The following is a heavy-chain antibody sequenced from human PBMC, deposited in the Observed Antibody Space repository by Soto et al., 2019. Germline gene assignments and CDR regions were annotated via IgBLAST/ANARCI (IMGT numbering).Heavy chain of an antibody. CDR3: TRDEVATWGYYYGMDV. Sequence: GGSLRLSCTASGFTFGDYAMSWFRQAPGKGLEWVGSIRSKAYGGTTEYAASVKGRFTISRDDSKSIAYLQMNSLKTEDTAVYYCTRDEVATWGYYYGMDVWGQGTTVTVSS. D-gene: IGHD7-27*01. CDR1: GFTFGDYA. V-gene: IGHV3-49*03. CDR2: IRSKAYGGTT. J-gene: IGHJ6*02.